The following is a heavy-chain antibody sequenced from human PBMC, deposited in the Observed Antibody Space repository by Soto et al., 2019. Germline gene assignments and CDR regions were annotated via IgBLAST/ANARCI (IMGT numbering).Heavy chain of an antibody. CDR2: INPSGGST. J-gene: IGHJ1*01. V-gene: IGHV1-46*01. CDR3: ARGNIDSSGYYYSVTRQSFQH. D-gene: IGHD3-22*01. CDR1: GYTFTSYY. Sequence: ASVKVSCKASGYTFTSYYMHWVRQAPGQGLEWMGIINPSGGSTSYAQKFQGRVTMTRDTSTSTVSMGLSSLSTEDTALYYCARGNIDSSGYYYSVTRQSFQHWGQGTLVNVSS.